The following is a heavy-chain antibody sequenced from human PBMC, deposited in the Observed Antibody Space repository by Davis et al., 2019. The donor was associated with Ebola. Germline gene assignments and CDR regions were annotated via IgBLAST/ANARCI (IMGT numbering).Heavy chain of an antibody. CDR3: ARERAPTYFDY. CDR2: ISWNSGSI. D-gene: IGHD1-26*01. Sequence: GGSLRLSCAASGFTFDDYAMHWVRQAPGKGLEWVSGISWNSGSIGYADSVKGRFTISRDNAKNSLYLQMNSLRAEDTAVYYCARERAPTYFDYWGQGTLVTVSS. CDR1: GFTFDDYA. J-gene: IGHJ4*02. V-gene: IGHV3-9*01.